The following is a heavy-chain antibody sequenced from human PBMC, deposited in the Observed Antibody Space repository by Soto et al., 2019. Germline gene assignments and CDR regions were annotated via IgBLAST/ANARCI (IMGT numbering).Heavy chain of an antibody. V-gene: IGHV4-30-2*01. D-gene: IGHD6-13*01. J-gene: IGHJ6*02. CDR3: ARDIAPYGMDV. CDR1: GGSISSGGYS. CDR2: IYHSGST. Sequence: PSETLSLTCAVSGGSISSGGYSWSWIRQPPGKGLEWIGYIYHSGSTYYNPSLKSRVTISVDRSKNQFSLKLSSVTAADTAVYYCARDIAPYGMDVWGQGTTVTVSS.